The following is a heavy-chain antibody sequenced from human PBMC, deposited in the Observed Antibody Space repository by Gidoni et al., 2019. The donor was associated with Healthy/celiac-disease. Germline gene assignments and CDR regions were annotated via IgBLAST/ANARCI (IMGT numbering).Heavy chain of an antibody. Sequence: EVQLLESGGGLVQPGGSLRISCAASGFTFSSYALSWVRKAPGKGLEWVSAISGSGGSTYYADSVKGRFTISRDNSKNTLYLQMNSLRAEDTAVYYCAKDGIRFLEWLPEWGGMDVWGQGTTVTVSS. CDR2: ISGSGGST. J-gene: IGHJ6*02. CDR1: GFTFSSYA. V-gene: IGHV3-23*01. CDR3: AKDGIRFLEWLPEWGGMDV. D-gene: IGHD3-3*01.